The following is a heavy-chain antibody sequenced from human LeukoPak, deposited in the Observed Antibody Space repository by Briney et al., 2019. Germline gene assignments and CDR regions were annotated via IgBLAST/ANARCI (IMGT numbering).Heavy chain of an antibody. J-gene: IGHJ4*02. CDR3: ARVSQGQQLVDY. V-gene: IGHV3-53*01. Sequence: GGSLRLSCAASGFTVSSNYMSWVRQAPGKGLEWVSVIYSGGSTYYADSVKGRFTISRDNSKNTLYLQMNSLRAEDTAVYYCARVSQGQQLVDYWGQETLVTVSS. D-gene: IGHD6-13*01. CDR1: GFTVSSNY. CDR2: IYSGGST.